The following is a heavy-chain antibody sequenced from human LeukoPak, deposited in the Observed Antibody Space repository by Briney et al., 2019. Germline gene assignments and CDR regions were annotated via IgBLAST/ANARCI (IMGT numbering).Heavy chain of an antibody. CDR3: ARHDSGDYYRGAFDI. D-gene: IGHD3-22*01. CDR2: IYYSGST. V-gene: IGHV4-59*08. J-gene: IGHJ3*02. Sequence: SGTLSLTCTVSGGSISSYYWSWIRQPPGKGLEWIGYIYYSGSTNYNPSLKSRVTISIDSSKTHFSLKLTSVTAADMAVYFCARHDSGDYYRGAFDIWGQGTMVTVSS. CDR1: GGSISSYY.